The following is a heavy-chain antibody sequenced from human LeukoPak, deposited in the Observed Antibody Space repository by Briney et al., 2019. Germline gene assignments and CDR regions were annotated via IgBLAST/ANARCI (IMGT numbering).Heavy chain of an antibody. D-gene: IGHD1-26*01. CDR2: INHSGST. CDR1: GGSFSGYY. V-gene: IGHV4-34*01. CDR3: ARGAGGTLYDALDI. Sequence: SETLSLTCAVYGGSFSGYYWSWIRQPPGKGLEWIGEINHSGSTNYNPSLKSRVTMSVDTSKNQFSLKLSSVTAADTAVYYCARGAGGTLYDALDIWGQGTIVTASS. J-gene: IGHJ3*02.